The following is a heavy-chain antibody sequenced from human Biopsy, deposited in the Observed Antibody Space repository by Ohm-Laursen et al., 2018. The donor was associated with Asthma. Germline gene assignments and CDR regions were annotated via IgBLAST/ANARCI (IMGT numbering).Heavy chain of an antibody. Sequence: SLRLSCSASGFTFDDYGMSRVRQAPGKGLDWVSGINWNGGSTGYADSVKGRFTISRDNAKNSLYLQMNSLRAEDTALYHCGRDMGGFGSGWFPVEFWGQGTLVTVSS. CDR2: INWNGGST. CDR3: GRDMGGFGSGWFPVEF. J-gene: IGHJ4*02. V-gene: IGHV3-20*01. CDR1: GFTFDDYG. D-gene: IGHD6-19*01.